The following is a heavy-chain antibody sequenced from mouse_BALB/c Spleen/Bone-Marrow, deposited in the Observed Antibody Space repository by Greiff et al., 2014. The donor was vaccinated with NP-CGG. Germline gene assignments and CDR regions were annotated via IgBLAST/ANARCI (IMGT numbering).Heavy chain of an antibody. V-gene: IGHV1-26*01. Sequence: EVLLQESGPELVKPGASGKMSCKGSGYTFTDYYMKWVRQSHGKSLEWIGDINPKNGDTFYNQKFKDKSTLTVDRSSSTAYMQLDSLTSEDSAAHYCAMGSRTYRYCDARGAGTTV. J-gene: IGHJ1*01. CDR1: GYTFTDYY. CDR2: INPKNGDT. CDR3: AMGSRTYRYCDA.